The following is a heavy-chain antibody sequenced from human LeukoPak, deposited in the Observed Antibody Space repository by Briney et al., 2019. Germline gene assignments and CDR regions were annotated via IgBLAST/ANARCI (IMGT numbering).Heavy chain of an antibody. CDR2: IYYSGGT. J-gene: IGHJ4*02. V-gene: IGHV4-61*01. Sequence: SETLSLTCTVSGGSVSSDSYYCTWIRQPPGKGLEWIGYIYYSGGTNYNPSLKSRLTISLDTSKNQFSLKVNSVTTADTAVYYCARAAVAGDFFDYWGQGTLVTVSS. D-gene: IGHD6-19*01. CDR3: ARAAVAGDFFDY. CDR1: GGSVSSDSYY.